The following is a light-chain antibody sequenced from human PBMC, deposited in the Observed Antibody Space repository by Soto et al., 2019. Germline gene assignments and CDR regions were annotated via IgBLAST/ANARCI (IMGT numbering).Light chain of an antibody. CDR2: RVS. Sequence: QSALTQPASVSGSPGQSITMSCTGSSSDFGDDKYVSWYQRQPGKGPNLLIYRVSKRPSGVSNRFSGSKSGNTASLTISGLQVEDEADYICGSFTTSRIWVFGGGTKLTVL. J-gene: IGLJ3*02. CDR1: SSDFGDDKY. V-gene: IGLV2-14*01. CDR3: GSFTTSRIWV.